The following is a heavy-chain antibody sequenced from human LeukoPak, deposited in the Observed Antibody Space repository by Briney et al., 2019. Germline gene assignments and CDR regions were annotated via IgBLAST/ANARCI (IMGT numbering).Heavy chain of an antibody. CDR2: ISGSGGST. Sequence: GGSLRLSCVPSGVTFRSYAMSWVRQAPGKGLEWVSAISGSGGSTYYADSVKGRFTISRDNSKNTLYLQMNSLRAEDTAVYYCAKDIVVVVAATGGAFDIWGQGTMVTVS. J-gene: IGHJ3*02. CDR1: GVTFRSYA. D-gene: IGHD2-15*01. CDR3: AKDIVVVVAATGGAFDI. V-gene: IGHV3-23*01.